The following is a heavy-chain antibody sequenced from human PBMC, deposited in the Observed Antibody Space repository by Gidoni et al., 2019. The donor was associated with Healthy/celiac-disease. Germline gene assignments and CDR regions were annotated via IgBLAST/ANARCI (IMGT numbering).Heavy chain of an antibody. CDR1: GSTFSSYE. J-gene: IGHJ4*02. Sequence: EVQLVESGGGLLQPGGSLRLSCAASGSTFSSYEMNWVRQAQGKGLGWVYYISSSGSTIYYADSVQGRFTISRDNAKNSLYLQMNSLRAEDTAVYYCVGAAADLYYFDYWGQGTLVTVSS. V-gene: IGHV3-48*03. D-gene: IGHD6-13*01. CDR2: ISSSGSTI. CDR3: VGAAADLYYFDY.